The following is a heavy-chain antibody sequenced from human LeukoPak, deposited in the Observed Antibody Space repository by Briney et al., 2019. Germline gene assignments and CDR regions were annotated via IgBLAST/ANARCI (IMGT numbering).Heavy chain of an antibody. Sequence: GGSLRLSCAASGFTFSSYWMSWVREAPGKGLEWVANIKQDGSEKYYVDSVKGRFTISRDDAKNSLYLQMNSLRAEDTAIYYCASWSNGSPPPNIWGQGTLVIVSS. J-gene: IGHJ4*02. CDR3: ASWSNGSPPPNI. V-gene: IGHV3-7*01. CDR1: GFTFSSYW. D-gene: IGHD6-19*01. CDR2: IKQDGSEK.